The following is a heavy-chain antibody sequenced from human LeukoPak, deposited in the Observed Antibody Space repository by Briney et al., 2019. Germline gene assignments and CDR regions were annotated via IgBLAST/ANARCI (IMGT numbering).Heavy chain of an antibody. Sequence: ASVKVSCKVSGYTLTELSMHWVRQAPGKGLEWMGGFDPEDGETIYAQKFQGRVTMTEDTSTDTAYMELSSLRSEDTAVYYCARSAAGGYYYYYYYMDVWGKGTTVTVSS. CDR2: FDPEDGET. D-gene: IGHD6-13*01. J-gene: IGHJ6*03. V-gene: IGHV1-24*01. CDR3: ARSAAGGYYYYYYYMDV. CDR1: GYTLTELS.